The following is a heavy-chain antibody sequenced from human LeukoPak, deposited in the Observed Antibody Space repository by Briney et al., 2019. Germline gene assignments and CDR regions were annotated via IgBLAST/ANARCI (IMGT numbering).Heavy chain of an antibody. V-gene: IGHV3-11*01. Sequence: GGSLRLSCAASGFTFSDYYMSWIRQAPGKGLEWVSYISSSGSTIYYADSVKGRFTISRDNAKNSLYLQMNSLRAEDTAVYYCAGEPYDYSNYGVDYWGQGTLVTVSS. D-gene: IGHD4-11*01. CDR2: ISSSGSTI. CDR3: AGEPYDYSNYGVDY. CDR1: GFTFSDYY. J-gene: IGHJ4*02.